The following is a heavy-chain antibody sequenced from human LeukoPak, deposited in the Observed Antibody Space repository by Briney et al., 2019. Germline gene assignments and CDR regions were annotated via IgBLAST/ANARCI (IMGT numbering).Heavy chain of an antibody. CDR3: AREYPDDGDGWGY. Sequence: PGGSLRLSGATSGFTFSNYEMNWVRQAPGKGLGWVSYISGSGTSISYADSVKGRFTISRDNAENSVYLQMNSLRGEDTAVYYCAREYPDDGDGWGYWGQGTLVTVSS. CDR2: ISGSGTSI. D-gene: IGHD3-10*01. J-gene: IGHJ4*02. CDR1: GFTFSNYE. V-gene: IGHV3-48*03.